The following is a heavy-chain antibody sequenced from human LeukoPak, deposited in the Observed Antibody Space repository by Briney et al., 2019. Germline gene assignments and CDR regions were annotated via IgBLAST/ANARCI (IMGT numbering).Heavy chain of an antibody. V-gene: IGHV4-30-4*01. CDR2: IYYSGGT. Sequence: SETLSLTCTVSGGSISSGDYYWSWIRQPPGKGLEWIGYIYYSGGTYYNPSLKSRVTISVDTSKNQFSLKLSSVTAADTAVYYCARVVLSCSSTSCYTYYYYGMDVWGQGTTVTVSS. CDR1: GGSISSGDYY. J-gene: IGHJ6*02. D-gene: IGHD2-2*02. CDR3: ARVVLSCSSTSCYTYYYYGMDV.